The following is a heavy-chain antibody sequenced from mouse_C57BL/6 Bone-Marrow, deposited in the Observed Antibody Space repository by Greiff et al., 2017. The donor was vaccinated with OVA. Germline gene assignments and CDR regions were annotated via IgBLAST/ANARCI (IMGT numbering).Heavy chain of an antibody. V-gene: IGHV7-1*01. CDR1: GFTFSDFY. CDR2: SRNKANDYTT. J-gene: IGHJ3*01. CDR3: ARDALLSPFAY. Sequence: EVKVVESGGGLVQSGRSLRLSCATSGFTFSDFYMEWVRQAPGKGLEWIAASRNKANDYTTEYSASVKGRFIVSRDTSQSILYLQMNALRAEDTAIYYCARDALLSPFAYWGQGTLVTVSA. D-gene: IGHD2-10*01.